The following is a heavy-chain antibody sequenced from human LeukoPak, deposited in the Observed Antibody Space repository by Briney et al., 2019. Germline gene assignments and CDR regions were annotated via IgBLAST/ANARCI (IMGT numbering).Heavy chain of an antibody. CDR3: ARLGYVGY. J-gene: IGHJ4*02. CDR1: GGSISSSSYY. CDR2: IYYSGST. V-gene: IGHV4-39*01. Sequence: PSETLSLTCTVSGGSISSSSYYWGWIRQPPGKGLEWIGSIYYSGSTYYNPSLKSRVTISVDTSKNQFSLKLSSVTAADTAVYYCARLGYVGYWGQGTLVTVSS.